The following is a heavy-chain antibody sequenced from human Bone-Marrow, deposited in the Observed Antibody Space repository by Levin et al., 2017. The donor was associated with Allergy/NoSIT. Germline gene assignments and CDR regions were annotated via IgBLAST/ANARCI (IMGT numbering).Heavy chain of an antibody. CDR3: ARNQDLYYYDSTPITL. V-gene: IGHV3-11*03. D-gene: IGHD3-10*01. CDR2: ISIRDAYI. J-gene: IGHJ4*02. Sequence: GESLKISCSASGFIFSAYYMTWVRQAPGKGLEWVSYISIRDAYINYADSVRGRFTISRDDSRNSLYLEMNSLRVEATAVYYCARNQDLYYYDSTPITLWGQGTLVTVSS. CDR1: GFIFSAYY.